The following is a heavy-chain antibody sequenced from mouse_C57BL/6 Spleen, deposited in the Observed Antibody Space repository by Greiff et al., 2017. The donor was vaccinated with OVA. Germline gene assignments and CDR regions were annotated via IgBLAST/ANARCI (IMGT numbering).Heavy chain of an antibody. CDR1: GYTFTDYY. J-gene: IGHJ4*01. CDR2: IFPGSGST. Sequence: VQLQQSGPELVKPGASVKISCKASGYTFTDYYIHWLKPRPGQGLEWIGWIFPGSGSTYYNEKFKGKATLTVDKSSSTAYMLLSSLTSEDSAVYFGARSGRRDYAMDYWGQGTSVTVSS. D-gene: IGHD3-2*02. CDR3: ARSGRRDYAMDY. V-gene: IGHV1-75*01.